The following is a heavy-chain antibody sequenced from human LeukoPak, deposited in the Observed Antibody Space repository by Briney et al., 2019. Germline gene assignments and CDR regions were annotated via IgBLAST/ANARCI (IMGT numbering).Heavy chain of an antibody. V-gene: IGHV3-74*01. CDR3: ARDPRDIVVVVAATST. CDR1: GFTFSSYW. CDR2: INSDGSST. J-gene: IGHJ4*02. D-gene: IGHD2-15*01. Sequence: GGSLRLSCAASGFTFSSYWMHWVRQAPGKGQVWVSRINSDGSSTSYADSVKGRFTISRDNAKNTLYLQMNSLRAEDTAVYYCARDPRDIVVVVAATSTGGQGTLVTVSS.